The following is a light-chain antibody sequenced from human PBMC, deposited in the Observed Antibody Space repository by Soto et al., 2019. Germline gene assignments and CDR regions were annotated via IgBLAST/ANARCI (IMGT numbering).Light chain of an antibody. CDR2: DAS. Sequence: ETVLTQSPGTLSLSPGERATLACRASQSVSSTGLAWYQQKPGQAPRLLIYDASRRATGISDRFSGSGSGTDFTLTIIRLDPGDFAIYYCQHYCGSSPRFSFGPGTKVDI. CDR3: QHYCGSSPRFS. J-gene: IGKJ3*01. CDR1: QSVSSTG. V-gene: IGKV3-20*01.